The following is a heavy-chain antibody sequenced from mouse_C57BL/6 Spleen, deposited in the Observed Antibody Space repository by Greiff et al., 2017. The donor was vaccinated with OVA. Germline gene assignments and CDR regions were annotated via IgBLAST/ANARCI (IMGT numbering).Heavy chain of an antibody. Sequence: EVKRVESGGGLVKPGGSLKLSCAASGFTFSSYAMSWVRQTPEKRLEWVATISDGGSYTYYPDNVKGRFTISRDNAKNNLYLQMSHLKSEDTAMYYCARVGLGRIFDYWGQGTTLTVSS. CDR1: GFTFSSYA. D-gene: IGHD4-1*01. CDR2: ISDGGSYT. V-gene: IGHV5-4*03. CDR3: ARVGLGRIFDY. J-gene: IGHJ2*01.